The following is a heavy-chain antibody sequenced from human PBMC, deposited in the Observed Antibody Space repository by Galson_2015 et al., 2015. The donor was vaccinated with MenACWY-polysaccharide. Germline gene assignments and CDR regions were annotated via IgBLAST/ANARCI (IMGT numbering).Heavy chain of an antibody. CDR1: GYTFTSYA. Sequence: SAKVSCKASGYTFTSYAMNWVRQAPGQGLEWMGWINTNTGNPTYAQGFTGRVVFSLDTSVSTAYLQISSLKAEDTAVYYCARGPKQKVTTVPTGRFDYWGQGTLVTVSS. CDR3: ARGPKQKVTTVPTGRFDY. D-gene: IGHD4-17*01. CDR2: INTNTGNP. V-gene: IGHV7-4-1*02. J-gene: IGHJ4*02.